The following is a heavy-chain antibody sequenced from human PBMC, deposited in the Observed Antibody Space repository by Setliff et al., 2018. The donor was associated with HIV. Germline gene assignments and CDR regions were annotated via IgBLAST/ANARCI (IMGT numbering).Heavy chain of an antibody. Sequence: GGSLRLSCAASGFTVSSNYMSWVRQAPGKGPEWISYINFSTGTTSYEESMKGRFTISRDNAKNSLYLQMNSLRAEDTAVYYCARGIVAPGPRLDYWGQGTPVTVSS. CDR2: INFSTGTT. J-gene: IGHJ4*02. V-gene: IGHV3-48*01. D-gene: IGHD1-26*01. CDR3: ARGIVAPGPRLDY. CDR1: GFTVSSNY.